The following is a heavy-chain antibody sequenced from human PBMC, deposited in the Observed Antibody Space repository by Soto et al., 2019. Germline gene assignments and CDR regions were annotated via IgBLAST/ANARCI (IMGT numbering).Heavy chain of an antibody. CDR3: ASYDYYGSGSPLGFDP. V-gene: IGHV1-18*01. CDR2: ISAYNGNT. CDR1: GYTFTSYG. D-gene: IGHD3-10*01. J-gene: IGHJ5*02. Sequence: ASVKVSCKASGYTFTSYGISWVRQAPGQGLEWMGWISAYNGNTNYAQKLQGRVTMTTDTSTSTAYMELRSLRSDDTAVYYCASYDYYGSGSPLGFDPWGQGTLVTVSS.